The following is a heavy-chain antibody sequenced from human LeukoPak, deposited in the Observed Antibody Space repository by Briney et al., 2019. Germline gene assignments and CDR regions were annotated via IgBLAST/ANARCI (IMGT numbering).Heavy chain of an antibody. V-gene: IGHV3-30-3*01. J-gene: IGHJ4*02. CDR2: ISYDGSNK. CDR3: ARDGAAIVVVVAEYDY. D-gene: IGHD2-15*01. Sequence: GGSLRLSCAASGFTFSSYAMHWVRQAPGKGLEWVAVISYDGSNKYYADSVKGRFTISRDNSKNTLYLQMNSLRAEDTAVYYCARDGAAIVVVVAEYDYWGQGTLVTVSS. CDR1: GFTFSSYA.